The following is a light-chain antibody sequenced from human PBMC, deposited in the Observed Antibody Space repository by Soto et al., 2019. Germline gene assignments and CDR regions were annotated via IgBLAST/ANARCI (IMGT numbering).Light chain of an antibody. CDR3: QQLNTYPFT. J-gene: IGKJ3*01. V-gene: IGKV1-9*01. Sequence: DMQLTQSPSFLSASVGDRVTITCRASQNINTFLAWYQQKPGKAPNLLIFAASTLLGGVPSRFSGSGSGTEFSLTISRLQPEDFATYYCQQLNTYPFTFGPGTKVEI. CDR1: QNINTF. CDR2: AAS.